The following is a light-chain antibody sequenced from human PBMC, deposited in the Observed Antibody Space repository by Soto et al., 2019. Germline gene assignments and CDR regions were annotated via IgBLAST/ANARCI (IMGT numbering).Light chain of an antibody. CDR3: QQSYRTPHT. J-gene: IGKJ2*01. CDR2: ETS. V-gene: IGKV1-5*03. CDR1: RSLTRW. Sequence: DIPMSQSPSTLSASVGDRVTITCRASRSLTRWLAWYQQKPGRAPKLLIYETSILQSGVPSRFSGSGSGTDFTLTISGVQPDDIATYYCQQSYRTPHTFGQGTKLETK.